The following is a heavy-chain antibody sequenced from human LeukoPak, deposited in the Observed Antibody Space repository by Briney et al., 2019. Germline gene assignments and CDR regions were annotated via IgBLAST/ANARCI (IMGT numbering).Heavy chain of an antibody. Sequence: SETLSLTCTVSGGSISSYYWSWIRQPPGKGLEWIGYIYYSGSTNYNPSLKSRVTISVDTSKNQFSLKLSSVTAEDTAVYYCAKDWCCAGYSSGSLWFDYWGQGTLVTVSS. D-gene: IGHD6-19*01. V-gene: IGHV4-59*01. CDR2: IYYSGST. CDR3: AKDWCCAGYSSGSLWFDY. J-gene: IGHJ4*02. CDR1: GGSISSYY.